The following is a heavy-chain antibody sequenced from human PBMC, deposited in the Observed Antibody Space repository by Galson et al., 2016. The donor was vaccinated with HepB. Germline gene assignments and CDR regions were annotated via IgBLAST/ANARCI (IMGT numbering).Heavy chain of an antibody. J-gene: IGHJ4*02. Sequence: SLRLSCAASGFMFITYGMHWVRQAPGKGLEWVADISYDGSNQHYADSVKGRFTISRDNSKNTMYLQMNSLRVEDTALYYCAKDLRSSGYVDSWGQGTLATVSS. CDR3: AKDLRSSGYVDS. D-gene: IGHD2-15*01. CDR1: GFMFITYG. CDR2: ISYDGSNQ. V-gene: IGHV3-30*18.